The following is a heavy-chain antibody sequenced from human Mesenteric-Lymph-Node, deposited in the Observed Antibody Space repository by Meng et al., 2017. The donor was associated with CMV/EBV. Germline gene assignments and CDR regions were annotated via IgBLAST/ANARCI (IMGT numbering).Heavy chain of an antibody. CDR2: INTDTGNP. CDR1: YTFTGHA. J-gene: IGHJ4*02. CDR3: ARSGDMVRGFIISFDY. Sequence: YTFTGHAMNWMQQAPGQGLEWMGWINTDTGNPTYAQGFTGRFVFSLDTSVSTAYLQISSLKDEDAAIYYCARSGDMVRGFIISFDYWGQGTLVTVSS. D-gene: IGHD3-10*01. V-gene: IGHV7-4-1*02.